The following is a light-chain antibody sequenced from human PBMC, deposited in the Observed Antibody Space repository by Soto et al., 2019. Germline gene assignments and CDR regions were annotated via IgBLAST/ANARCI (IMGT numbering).Light chain of an antibody. CDR3: CSFAGSNAYTYV. V-gene: IGLV2-23*02. J-gene: IGLJ1*01. Sequence: QSVLTQPASVSGSPGQSITISCTGTISDVGSHNLVSWYQQHPGKAPKLIIYEVSERPSGVSTRFSGSKSGNTASLTVSGLQPDDEDDYHCCSFAGSNAYTYVFGNGTKLTV. CDR1: ISDVGSHNL. CDR2: EVS.